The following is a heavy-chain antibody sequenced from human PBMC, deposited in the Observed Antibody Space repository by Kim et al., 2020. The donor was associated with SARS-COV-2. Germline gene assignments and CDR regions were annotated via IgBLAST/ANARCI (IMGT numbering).Heavy chain of an antibody. CDR3: ATAYAIMVRGLALDY. D-gene: IGHD3-10*01. V-gene: IGHV1-24*01. J-gene: IGHJ4*02. Sequence: AQKFQGRVTMTEDTSTDTAYMELSSLRSEDTAVYYCATAYAIMVRGLALDYWGQGTLVTVSS.